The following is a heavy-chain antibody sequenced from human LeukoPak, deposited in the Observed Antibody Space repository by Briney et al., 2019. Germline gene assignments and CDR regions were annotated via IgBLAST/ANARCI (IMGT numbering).Heavy chain of an antibody. CDR1: GFTFSSYG. J-gene: IGHJ6*04. CDR3: AREDSGTTPWGDV. Sequence: GRSLRLSCAASGFTFSSYGMHWVRQAPGKGLEWVAVISYDGSNKYYADSVKGRFTISRDNSKNTLYLQMNSLRAEDTAVYYCAREDSGTTPWGDVWGKGTTVTISS. D-gene: IGHD1-1*01. CDR2: ISYDGSNK. V-gene: IGHV3-30*03.